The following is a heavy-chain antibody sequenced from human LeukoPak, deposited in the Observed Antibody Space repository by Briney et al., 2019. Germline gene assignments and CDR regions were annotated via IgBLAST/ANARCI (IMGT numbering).Heavy chain of an antibody. V-gene: IGHV3-30*02. CDR3: AKAIHSSSSGVVDY. D-gene: IGHD6-6*01. CDR1: GFIFSNYA. J-gene: IGHJ4*02. Sequence: GGSLRLSCAASGFIFSNYAMHWVRQAPGKGLEGVTFIRYDGSNKYYAESVKGRFTISRDNSKNTLYLQMNSLRAEDTAVYYCAKAIHSSSSGVVDYWGQGTLVTVSS. CDR2: IRYDGSNK.